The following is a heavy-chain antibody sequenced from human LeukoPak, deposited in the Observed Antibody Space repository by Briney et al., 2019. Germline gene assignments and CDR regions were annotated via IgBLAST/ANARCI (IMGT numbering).Heavy chain of an antibody. CDR2: IYYSGST. D-gene: IGHD5-18*01. V-gene: IGHV4-59*08. J-gene: IGHJ4*02. CDR1: GGSISSYY. Sequence: PSETLSLTCTVSGGSISSYYWSWIRQPPGKGLEWIGYIYYSGSTNYNPSLKSRVTISVDTSKNQFSLKLSSVTAADTAVYYCARRAPYSYEWSTLDYWGQGALVTVSS. CDR3: ARRAPYSYEWSTLDY.